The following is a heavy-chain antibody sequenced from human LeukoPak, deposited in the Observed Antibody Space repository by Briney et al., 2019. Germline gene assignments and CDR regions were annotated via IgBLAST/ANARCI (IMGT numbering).Heavy chain of an antibody. Sequence: ASVKVSCKASGYTFTSYYMHWVRQAPGQGLEWMGIINPSGGSTSYAQKFQGRVTMTRDTSTSTVYMELSSLRSEDTAVCYCARDRDSSGYYENWFDPWGQGTLVTVSS. J-gene: IGHJ5*02. CDR3: ARDRDSSGYYENWFDP. D-gene: IGHD3-22*01. V-gene: IGHV1-46*01. CDR1: GYTFTSYY. CDR2: INPSGGST.